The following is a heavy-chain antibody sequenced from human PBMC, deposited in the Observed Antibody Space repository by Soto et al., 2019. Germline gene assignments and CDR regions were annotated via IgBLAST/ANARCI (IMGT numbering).Heavy chain of an antibody. Sequence: EVQLVESGGGLVKPGGSLRLSCAASGFTFSNAWMNWVRQAPGKGLEWVGRIKSKTDGGTTDYAAPVKGRFTISRDDSKNTLYLQMNSLKTEDTAVYYCTTAGSGAAAGTGAYYYYGMDVWGQGTTDTVSS. V-gene: IGHV3-15*07. CDR2: IKSKTDGGTT. J-gene: IGHJ6*02. CDR3: TTAGSGAAAGTGAYYYYGMDV. D-gene: IGHD6-13*01. CDR1: GFTFSNAW.